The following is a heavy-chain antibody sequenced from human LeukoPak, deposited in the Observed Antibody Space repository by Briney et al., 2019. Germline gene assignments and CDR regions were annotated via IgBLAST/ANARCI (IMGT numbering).Heavy chain of an antibody. V-gene: IGHV1-69*06. D-gene: IGHD5-12*01. CDR1: GYTFTSYG. Sequence: GASVKVSCKASGYTFTSYGISWVRQAPGQGLEWMGGIIPICGTANYAEKFQGRVTITADKSTSTAYMELSSLRSEDTAVYYCARDGVDGGYGYYYMDVWGKGTTVTVSS. J-gene: IGHJ6*03. CDR2: IIPICGTA. CDR3: ARDGVDGGYGYYYMDV.